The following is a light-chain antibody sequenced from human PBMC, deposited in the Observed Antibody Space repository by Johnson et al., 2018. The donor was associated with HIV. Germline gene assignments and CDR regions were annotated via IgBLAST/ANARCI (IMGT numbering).Light chain of an antibody. CDR1: SSNIGNNY. CDR2: DNN. CDR3: GPWDSSLSGV. Sequence: QSVLTQPPSVSAAPGQKVTISCSGSSSNIGNNYVSWYQQLPGTAPKLLIYDNNKRPSGIPDRFSGSKSGTSATLGITGLQTGDEADYYCGPWDSSLSGVFGTGTKVTGL. J-gene: IGLJ1*01. V-gene: IGLV1-51*01.